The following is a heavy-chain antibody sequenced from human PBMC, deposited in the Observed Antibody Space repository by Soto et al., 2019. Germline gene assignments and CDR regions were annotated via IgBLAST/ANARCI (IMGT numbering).Heavy chain of an antibody. CDR3: AKDPPWTVGPLAMEV. V-gene: IGHV3-23*01. CDR1: GFTFSTHA. D-gene: IGHD3-3*01. CDR2: FSGSGGNI. J-gene: IGHJ6*02. Sequence: PGWSLILSCVASGFTFSTHAMSWVRQAPGKGLEWVSTFSGSGGNIYYAESVKGRLTISRDDSKNTLYLHMNSLRVEDTAVYYCAKDPPWTVGPLAMEVWGQGTTVTV.